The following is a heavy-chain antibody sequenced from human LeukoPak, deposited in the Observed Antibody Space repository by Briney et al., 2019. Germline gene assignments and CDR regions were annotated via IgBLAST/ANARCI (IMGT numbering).Heavy chain of an antibody. J-gene: IGHJ6*03. CDR1: GYSISSGYY. V-gene: IGHV4-38-2*02. Sequence: SETLSLTCTVSGYSISSGYYWGWIRQPPGKGLEWIGSIYHSGSTYYNPSLKSRVTISVDTSKNQFSLKLSSVTAADTAVYYCARVNWNYVYYMDVWGKGTTVTVSS. CDR2: IYHSGST. CDR3: ARVNWNYVYYMDV. D-gene: IGHD1-7*01.